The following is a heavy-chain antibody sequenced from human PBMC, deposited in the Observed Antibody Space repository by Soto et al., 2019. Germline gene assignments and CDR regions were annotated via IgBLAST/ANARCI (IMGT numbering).Heavy chain of an antibody. Sequence: QVQLVESGGGVVQPGRSLRLSCAASGFTFSSYGMHWVRQAPGKGLEWVAVIWYDGSNKYYADSVKGRFTISRDNSKNTLYLQMNSLRAEDTAVYYCARDYWGVAGLFDYWGQGTLVTVSS. J-gene: IGHJ4*02. CDR3: ARDYWGVAGLFDY. CDR1: GFTFSSYG. CDR2: IWYDGSNK. D-gene: IGHD6-19*01. V-gene: IGHV3-33*01.